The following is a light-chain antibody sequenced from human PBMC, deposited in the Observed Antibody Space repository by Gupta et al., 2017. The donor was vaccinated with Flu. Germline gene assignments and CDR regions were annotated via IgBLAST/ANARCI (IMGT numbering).Light chain of an antibody. CDR1: ESVSNN. Sequence: PATLSVSPGERATLSCRASESVSNNLAWFQQKHGQAPRLLIFGASFRGTGVPDRFSGSGSGTEFTLTISGLQSEDFAVYYCQQYHNWPWTFGQGTRVDIK. CDR3: QQYHNWPWT. J-gene: IGKJ1*01. CDR2: GAS. V-gene: IGKV3-15*01.